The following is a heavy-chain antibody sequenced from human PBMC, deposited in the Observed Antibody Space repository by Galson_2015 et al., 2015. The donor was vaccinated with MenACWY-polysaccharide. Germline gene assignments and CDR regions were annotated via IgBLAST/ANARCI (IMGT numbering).Heavy chain of an antibody. CDR1: GFTFSNYA. V-gene: IGHV3-30-3*01. CDR3: ASGRTDGYNPPGGVEDY. D-gene: IGHD5-24*01. Sequence: SLRLSCAASGFTFSNYAMHWVRQAPGKGLEWVAVISFDGNNKYYADSVEGRFTISRDNSKNALYLQMNSLRTEDTAVYHCASGRTDGYNPPGGVEDYWGQGTLVTVS. CDR2: ISFDGNNK. J-gene: IGHJ4*02.